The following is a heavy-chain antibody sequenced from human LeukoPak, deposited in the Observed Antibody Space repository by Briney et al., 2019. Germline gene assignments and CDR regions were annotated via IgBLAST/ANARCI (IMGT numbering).Heavy chain of an antibody. CDR2: IYYSGST. D-gene: IGHD2/OR15-2a*01. J-gene: IGHJ2*01. V-gene: IGHV4-30-4*07. Sequence: SETLSLTCAVSGSSISSDDYSWSWIRQPPGKGLEWIGYIYYSGSTYYNPSLKSRVTISVDTSKNQFSLKLSSVTAADTAVYYCARQFLVLRYFDLWGRGTLVTVSS. CDR1: GSSISSDDYS. CDR3: ARQFLVLRYFDL.